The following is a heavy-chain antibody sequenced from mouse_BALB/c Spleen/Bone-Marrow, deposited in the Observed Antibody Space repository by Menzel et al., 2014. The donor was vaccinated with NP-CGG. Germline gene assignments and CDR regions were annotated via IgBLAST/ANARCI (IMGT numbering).Heavy chain of an antibody. D-gene: IGHD1-2*01. V-gene: IGHV4-1*02. CDR2: INPDRRTI. CDR1: GFDFSTFW. Sequence: EVQLVESGGGLVQPGGSLKLSCAVSGFDFSTFWMSWVRQAPGKGLEWIGEINPDRRTINYSPSLKDKFVISRDNAKKTLYLLMSKVRSEDTALYYCARLHYYGYGAYWGQGTLVTVSA. CDR3: ARLHYYGYGAY. J-gene: IGHJ3*01.